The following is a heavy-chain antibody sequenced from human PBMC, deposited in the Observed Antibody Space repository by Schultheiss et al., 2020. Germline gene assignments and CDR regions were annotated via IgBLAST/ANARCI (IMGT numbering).Heavy chain of an antibody. CDR2: IRNKADGGTT. CDR3: AATYDFWSGSY. J-gene: IGHJ4*02. Sequence: GGSLRLSCVASGFIFSDHYMDWVRQAPGKGLEWVGRIRNKADGGTTDYAAPVKGRFTISRDDSKNTLYLQMNSLKTEDTAVYYCAATYDFWSGSYWGQGTLVTV. CDR1: GFIFSDHY. D-gene: IGHD3-3*01. V-gene: IGHV3-72*01.